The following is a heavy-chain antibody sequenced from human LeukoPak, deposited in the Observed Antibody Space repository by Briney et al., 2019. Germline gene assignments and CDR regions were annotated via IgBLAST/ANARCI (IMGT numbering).Heavy chain of an antibody. D-gene: IGHD3/OR15-3a*01. CDR3: ARLDYIIFARIDY. CDR2: IYYSGST. J-gene: IGHJ4*02. V-gene: IGHV4-39*01. CDR1: GGSIINRSYY. Sequence: SETLSLTCTVSGGSIINRSYYWGWIRQPPGKGLEWIGNIYYSGSTHYNPSLKSRVTISVDTSKNQFSLRLSSVTAADTAVYYCARLDYIIFARIDYWGQGTLVTVSS.